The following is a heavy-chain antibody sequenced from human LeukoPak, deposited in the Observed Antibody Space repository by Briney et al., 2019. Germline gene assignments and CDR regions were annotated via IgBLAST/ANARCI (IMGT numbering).Heavy chain of an antibody. CDR2: IYYSGST. CDR3: ARVIAAAGAPFDP. J-gene: IGHJ5*02. V-gene: IGHV4-59*01. CDR1: GGSISSYY. D-gene: IGHD6-13*01. Sequence: SETLSLTCTVSGGSISSYYWSWIRQPPGKGLEWIGYIYYSGSTNYNPSLKSRVTISVDTSKNQFSLKLSSVTAADTAVYYCARVIAAAGAPFDPWGQGTLVTVSS.